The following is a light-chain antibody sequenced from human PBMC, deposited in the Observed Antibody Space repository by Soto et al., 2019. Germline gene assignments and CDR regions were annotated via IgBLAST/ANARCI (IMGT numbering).Light chain of an antibody. CDR1: NIGSVS. V-gene: IGLV3-21*04. CDR3: HVWDTATDHQV. J-gene: IGLJ3*02. CDR2: YDS. Sequence: SYELTQPPSVSVAPGKTTSITCGGDNIGSVSEHWYQQKPAQAPVLVIYYDSDRPSGIPERLSRSNIENKATVAINRVEDEHDAGYYCHVWDTATDHQVFGRGTKLTVL.